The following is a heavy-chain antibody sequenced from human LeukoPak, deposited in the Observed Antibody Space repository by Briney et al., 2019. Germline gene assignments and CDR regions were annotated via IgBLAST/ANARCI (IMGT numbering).Heavy chain of an antibody. J-gene: IGHJ4*01. CDR1: GFTFSSYS. D-gene: IGHD6-13*01. CDR2: IKQDGSEK. Sequence: GGSLRLSCAASGFTFSSYSMNWVRQAPGKGLEWVANIKQDGSEKYYVDSVKGRFTISRDNVKNSLYLQMNSLRAEDTAVYYCARWGLNIAAVAYDYWGHGTLVTVSS. V-gene: IGHV3-7*01. CDR3: ARWGLNIAAVAYDY.